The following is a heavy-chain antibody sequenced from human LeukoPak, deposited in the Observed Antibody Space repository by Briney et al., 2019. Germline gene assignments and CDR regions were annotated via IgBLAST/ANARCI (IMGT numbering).Heavy chain of an antibody. CDR3: ARWVEFRTEFDY. CDR1: GYTFTGYY. J-gene: IGHJ4*02. Sequence: ASVKVSCEASGYTFTGYYMHWVRQAPGQGLEWMGWINPNSGGTNYAQKFQGRVTMTRDTSISTAYMELSRLRSDDAAVYYCARWVEFRTEFDYWGQGTLVTVSS. CDR2: INPNSGGT. V-gene: IGHV1-2*02.